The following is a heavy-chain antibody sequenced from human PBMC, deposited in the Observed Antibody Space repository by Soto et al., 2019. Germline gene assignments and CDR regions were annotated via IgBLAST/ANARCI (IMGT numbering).Heavy chain of an antibody. Sequence: PSETLSLTCAVYGGSFSGYYWSWIRQPPGKGLEWIGEINHSGSTNYNPSLKSRVTISVDTSKNQFSLKLSSVTAADTAVYYCAREKRYFDWSFDYWGQGTLVTVSS. CDR1: GGSFSGYY. CDR2: INHSGST. CDR3: AREKRYFDWSFDY. D-gene: IGHD3-9*01. J-gene: IGHJ4*02. V-gene: IGHV4-34*01.